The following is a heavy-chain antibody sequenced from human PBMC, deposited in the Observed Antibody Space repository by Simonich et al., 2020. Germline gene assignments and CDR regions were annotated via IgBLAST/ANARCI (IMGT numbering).Heavy chain of an antibody. J-gene: IGHJ4*02. CDR1: GFTFSSYA. V-gene: IGHV3-30*07. CDR3: ARDGERYCGGDCYSYFDY. D-gene: IGHD2-21*02. CDR2: ISYDGSNK. Sequence: QVQLVESGGGVVQPGRSLRLSCAASGFTFSSYAMHWVRQAPGKGLEWVEVISYDGSNKDYADSVQGRFTISRDNSKNTLYLQMNSLRAEDTAVYYCARDGERYCGGDCYSYFDYWGQGTLVTVSS.